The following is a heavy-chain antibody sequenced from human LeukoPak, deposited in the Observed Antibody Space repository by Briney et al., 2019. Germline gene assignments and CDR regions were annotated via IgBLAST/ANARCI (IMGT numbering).Heavy chain of an antibody. Sequence: GGSLRLSCAASGFTFSDYYMSWIRRAPGKGLEWVSYISSSGSTIYYADSVKGRFAISRDNAKNSLYLQMNSLRAEDTAVYYCARGGALSGSYWGNYYYYGMDVWGQGTTVTVSS. CDR2: ISSSGSTI. V-gene: IGHV3-11*01. CDR1: GFTFSDYY. D-gene: IGHD1-26*01. CDR3: ARGGALSGSYWGNYYYYGMDV. J-gene: IGHJ6*02.